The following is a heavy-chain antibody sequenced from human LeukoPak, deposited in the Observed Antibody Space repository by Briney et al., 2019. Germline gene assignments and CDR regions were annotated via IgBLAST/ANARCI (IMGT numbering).Heavy chain of an antibody. D-gene: IGHD3-16*02. CDR3: ARDRFGSSNAYYDYVWGSYRASYYMDV. V-gene: IGHV3-74*01. J-gene: IGHJ6*03. Sequence: PGRSLRLSCAASGFTFSSYWMHWVRHAPGKGLVWVSRINSDGSSTSYADSVKGRFTISRDNAKNTLYLQMNSLRAEDTAVYYCARDRFGSSNAYYDYVWGSYRASYYMDVWGKGTTVTVSS. CDR1: GFTFSSYW. CDR2: INSDGSST.